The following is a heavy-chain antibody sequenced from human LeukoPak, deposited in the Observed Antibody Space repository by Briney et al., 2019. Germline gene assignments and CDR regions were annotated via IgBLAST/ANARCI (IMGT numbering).Heavy chain of an antibody. CDR1: GFTFSGSA. D-gene: IGHD3-22*01. CDR2: IRSKANSYAT. CDR3: TSRPTPFYYYDSSASDAFES. Sequence: GGSLKLSCAASGFTFSGSAIHWVRQASGIGLEWLGRIRSKANSYATAYAASVNGRFTISRDGSQNTAYLQMNSLKTEDTAVYYCTSRPTPFYYYDSSASDAFESWGQGTMVTVSS. V-gene: IGHV3-73*01. J-gene: IGHJ3*02.